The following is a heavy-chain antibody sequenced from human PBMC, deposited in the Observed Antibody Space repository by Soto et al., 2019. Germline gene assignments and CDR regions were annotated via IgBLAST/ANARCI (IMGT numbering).Heavy chain of an antibody. CDR2: ISYGGSNK. D-gene: IGHD1-26*01. CDR1: GFTFSSYG. CDR3: AKVGYSGSYFDY. V-gene: IGHV3-30*18. Sequence: GGSLRLSCAASGFTFSSYGMHWVRQAPGKGLEWVAVISYGGSNKYYADSVKGRFTISRDNSKNTLYLQMNSLRAEDTAVYYCAKVGYSGSYFDYWGQGTLVTVSS. J-gene: IGHJ4*02.